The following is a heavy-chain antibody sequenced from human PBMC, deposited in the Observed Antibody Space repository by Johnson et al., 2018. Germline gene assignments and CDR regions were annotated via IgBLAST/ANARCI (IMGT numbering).Heavy chain of an antibody. Sequence: QVQLVESGGGLVKPGGSLRLSCAASGFTFSDYYMSWIRQAPGKGLEWVSYISSSGSTIYYADSVKGRFTISRDNAKNSLYLQRNSLRAEDTAVDYCARDPIIAAAGHYYYYYMDVWGKGTTVTVSS. CDR3: ARDPIIAAAGHYYYYYMDV. CDR2: ISSSGSTI. D-gene: IGHD6-13*01. V-gene: IGHV3-11*04. J-gene: IGHJ6*03. CDR1: GFTFSDYY.